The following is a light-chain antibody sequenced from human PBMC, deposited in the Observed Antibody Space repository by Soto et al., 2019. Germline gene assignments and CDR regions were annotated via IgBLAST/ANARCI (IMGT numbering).Light chain of an antibody. Sequence: EIVLTQYPGTLSLSPGERATLSCRASQSVSSSYLAWYQQKPGQAPRLLIYGASSRATGIPDRFSGSGSGTDFTITISRLEPEDFAVYYCQQYGSSPGFTFGPGTKVDIK. J-gene: IGKJ3*01. CDR2: GAS. CDR1: QSVSSSY. V-gene: IGKV3-20*01. CDR3: QQYGSSPGFT.